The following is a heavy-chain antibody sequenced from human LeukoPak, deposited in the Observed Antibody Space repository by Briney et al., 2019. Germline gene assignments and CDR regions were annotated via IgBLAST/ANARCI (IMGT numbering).Heavy chain of an antibody. CDR3: ARDIDRVFNWFDP. Sequence: ASVKVSCKASGYIFTSYAMHWVRQAPGQRLEWMGWINAGNGNTKYSQKFQGRVTITRDTSATTVYMELSSLRSEDTAVYYCARDIDRVFNWFDPWGQGTLVTVSS. J-gene: IGHJ5*02. V-gene: IGHV1-3*01. D-gene: IGHD6-13*01. CDR2: INAGNGNT. CDR1: GYIFTSYA.